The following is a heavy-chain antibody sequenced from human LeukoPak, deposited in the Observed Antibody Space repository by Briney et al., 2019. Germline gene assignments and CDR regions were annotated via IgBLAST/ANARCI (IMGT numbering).Heavy chain of an antibody. CDR1: GFTFSSYG. D-gene: IGHD6-19*01. CDR2: IWYDGSNK. Sequence: PGRSLRLSCAASGFTFSSYGMHWVRQAPGKGLEWVAVIWYDGSNKYYADSVNGRFTISRDNSKNTLYLQMNSLRAEETAVYYCARPARIAVAGTLDYWGQGTLVTVSS. J-gene: IGHJ4*02. V-gene: IGHV3-33*01. CDR3: ARPARIAVAGTLDY.